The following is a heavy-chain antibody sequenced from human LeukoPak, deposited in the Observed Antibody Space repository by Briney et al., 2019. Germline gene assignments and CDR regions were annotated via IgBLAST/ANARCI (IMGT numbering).Heavy chain of an antibody. CDR2: IYYSGST. J-gene: IGHJ5*02. CDR3: ARDNITIFGAGWFDP. Sequence: SETLSLTCTVSGGSISSYYWSWIRQPPGKGLEWIGYIYYSGSTNYNPSLKSRVTISVDTSKNQFSLKLSSVTAADTAVYYCARDNITIFGAGWFDPWGQGTLVTVSS. V-gene: IGHV4-59*01. D-gene: IGHD3-3*01. CDR1: GGSISSYY.